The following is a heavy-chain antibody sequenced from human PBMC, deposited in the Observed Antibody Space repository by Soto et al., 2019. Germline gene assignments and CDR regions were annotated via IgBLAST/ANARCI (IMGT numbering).Heavy chain of an antibody. D-gene: IGHD3-3*01. CDR1: GFTFSSYW. J-gene: IGHJ4*02. Sequence: GGSLRLSCAASGFTFSSYWMSWVRQAPGKGLEWVANIKQDGSEKYYVDSVKGRFTISRDNAKNSLYLQMNSLRAEDTAVYYCARVYDFWSGYPQQHYFDYWGQGTLVTVSS. V-gene: IGHV3-7*01. CDR2: IKQDGSEK. CDR3: ARVYDFWSGYPQQHYFDY.